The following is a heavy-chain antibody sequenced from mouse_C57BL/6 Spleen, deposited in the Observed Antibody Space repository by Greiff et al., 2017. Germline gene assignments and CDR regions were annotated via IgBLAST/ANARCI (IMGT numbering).Heavy chain of an antibody. D-gene: IGHD2-3*01. V-gene: IGHV1-66*01. CDR3: ARRSYEGYLDV. J-gene: IGHJ1*03. CDR2: IYPGSGNT. Sequence: QVQLQQSGPELVKPGASVKISCKASGYSFTSYYIHWVKQRPGQGLEWIGWIYPGSGNTKYNEKFKGKATLTADTSSSTASMQLSSLTSEDSAVYYCARRSYEGYLDVWGTGTTVTVSS. CDR1: GYSFTSYY.